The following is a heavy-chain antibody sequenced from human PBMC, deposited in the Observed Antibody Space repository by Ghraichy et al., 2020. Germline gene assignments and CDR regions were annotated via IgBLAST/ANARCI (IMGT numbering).Heavy chain of an antibody. J-gene: IGHJ6*02. CDR2: IIPIFGTA. V-gene: IGHV1-69*13. CDR1: GGTFSSYA. D-gene: IGHD3-22*01. Sequence: SVKVSCKASGGTFSSYAISWVRQAPGQGLEWMGGIIPIFGTANYAQKFQGRVTITADESTSTAYMELSSLRSEDTAVYYCASPYDSSGYYRYYYGMDVWGQLSTVTVS. CDR3: ASPYDSSGYYRYYYGMDV.